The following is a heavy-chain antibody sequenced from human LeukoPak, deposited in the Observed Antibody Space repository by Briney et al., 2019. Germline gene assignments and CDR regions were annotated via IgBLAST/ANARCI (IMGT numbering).Heavy chain of an antibody. J-gene: IGHJ4*02. CDR3: ARDKSAAMVNEGDFDY. CDR1: GFTFSNAW. D-gene: IGHD5-18*01. CDR2: ISSSSSYI. Sequence: PGGSLRLSCATSGFTFSNAWMSWVRRAPGKGLEWVSSISSSSSYIYYADSVKGRFTISRDNAKNSLYLQMNSLRAEDTAVYYCARDKSAAMVNEGDFDYWGQGTLVTVSS. V-gene: IGHV3-21*01.